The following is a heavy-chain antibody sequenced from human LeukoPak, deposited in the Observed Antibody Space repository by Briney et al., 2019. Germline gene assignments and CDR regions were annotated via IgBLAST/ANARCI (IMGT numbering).Heavy chain of an antibody. CDR3: TRLVPAWEGGGSNY. J-gene: IGHJ4*01. D-gene: IGHD1-26*01. CDR2: ISRSGTT. V-gene: IGHV4-38-2*02. CDR1: GYSITSNYF. Sequence: SETLSLTCTVSGYSITSNYFWGWIRQSPGKGLEWIGTISRSGTTYYNPSLKSRVTMSLDTSKNQFYLKLISMTAADTAVYYCTRLVPAWEGGGSNYWGRGTLVTVSS.